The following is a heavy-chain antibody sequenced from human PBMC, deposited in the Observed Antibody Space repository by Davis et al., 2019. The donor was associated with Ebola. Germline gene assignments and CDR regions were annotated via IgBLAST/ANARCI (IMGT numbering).Heavy chain of an antibody. V-gene: IGHV3-23*01. CDR3: AKHPYIGSYFFDY. D-gene: IGHD1-26*01. J-gene: IGHJ4*02. Sequence: PGGSLRLSCAASGFTFSSFAMSWIRQAPGKGLEWVSSISESGDRTNHADSVKGRFTISRDNSNNTLYLRMNSLRAEDTALYYCAKHPYIGSYFFDYWGQGNLVTVSS. CDR2: ISESGDRT. CDR1: GFTFSSFA.